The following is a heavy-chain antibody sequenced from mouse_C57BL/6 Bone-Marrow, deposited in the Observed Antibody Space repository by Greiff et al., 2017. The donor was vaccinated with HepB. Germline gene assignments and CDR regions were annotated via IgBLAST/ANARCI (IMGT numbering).Heavy chain of an antibody. CDR2: INPNNGGT. V-gene: IGHV1-26*01. CDR3: ARYDYGSSYLYYFDY. J-gene: IGHJ2*01. Sequence: EVQLQQSGPELVKPGASVKISCKASGYTFTDYYMNWVKQSHGKSLEWIGDINPNNGGTSYNQKFKGKATLTVDKSSSTAYMELRSLTSEDSAVYYCARYDYGSSYLYYFDYWGQGTTLTVSS. CDR1: GYTFTDYY. D-gene: IGHD1-1*01.